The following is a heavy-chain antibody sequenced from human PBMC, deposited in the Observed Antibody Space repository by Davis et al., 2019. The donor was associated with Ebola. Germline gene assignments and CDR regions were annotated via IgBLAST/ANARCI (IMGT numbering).Heavy chain of an antibody. V-gene: IGHV4-59*01. CDR1: GDSISSYY. D-gene: IGHD3-3*01. Sequence: MPSETLSLTCTVSGDSISSYYWSWIRQSPGKGLEWIGYIYSSGSTNYNPSLKSRVTISVDTSKNQFSLRLSSVTAADTAVYYCARNAYDFRGGYQYYFDHWGQGTLVTVSS. CDR2: IYSSGST. J-gene: IGHJ4*02. CDR3: ARNAYDFRGGYQYYFDH.